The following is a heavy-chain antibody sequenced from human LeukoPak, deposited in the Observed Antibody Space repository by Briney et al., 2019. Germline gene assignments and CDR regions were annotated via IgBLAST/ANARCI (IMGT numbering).Heavy chain of an antibody. CDR2: INWNGGST. Sequence: RPGGSLRLSCAASGFTFDDYGMSWVRQAPGKGLEWVSGINWNGGSTGYADSVKGRFTISRDNAKNSLYLLMNSLRAEDTALYYCARGVEGAAARYYFDYWGQGTLVTVSS. D-gene: IGHD6-13*01. J-gene: IGHJ4*02. V-gene: IGHV3-20*04. CDR1: GFTFDDYG. CDR3: ARGVEGAAARYYFDY.